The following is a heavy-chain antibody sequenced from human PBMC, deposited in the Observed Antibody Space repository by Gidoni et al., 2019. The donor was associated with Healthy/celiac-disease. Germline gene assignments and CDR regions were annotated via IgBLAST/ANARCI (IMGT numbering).Heavy chain of an antibody. CDR3: AKDRELELSNYFDY. V-gene: IGHV3-23*04. CDR1: GLPLSSYA. Sequence: EVQLVESVGGLVQPGGSLSLSCAAPGLPLSSYAMSWVRQAPGKGLGWVSAISGSGGSTYYADSVKGRFTISRDNSKNTLYLQMNSLRAEDTAVYYCAKDRELELSNYFDYWGQGTLVTVSS. D-gene: IGHD1-7*01. J-gene: IGHJ4*02. CDR2: ISGSGGST.